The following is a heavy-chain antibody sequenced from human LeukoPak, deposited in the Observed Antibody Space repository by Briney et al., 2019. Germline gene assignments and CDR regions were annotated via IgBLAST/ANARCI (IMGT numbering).Heavy chain of an antibody. D-gene: IGHD3-22*01. Sequence: SETLSLACTVSGYSISSGYYWGWIRQPPGKGLEWIGSIYHSGSTYYNPSLKSRVTISVDTSKNQFSLKLSSVTAADTAVYYCARVVTMIVRDSDAFDIWGQGTMVTVSS. CDR3: ARVVTMIVRDSDAFDI. CDR2: IYHSGST. V-gene: IGHV4-38-2*02. CDR1: GYSISSGYY. J-gene: IGHJ3*02.